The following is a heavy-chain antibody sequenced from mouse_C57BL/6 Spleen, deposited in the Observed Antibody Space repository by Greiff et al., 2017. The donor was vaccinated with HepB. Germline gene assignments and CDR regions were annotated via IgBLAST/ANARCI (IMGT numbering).Heavy chain of an antibody. CDR3: ARSFYVVYPLDSFDV. CDR2: IHPNSGST. CDR1: GYTFTSYW. D-gene: IGHD2-3*01. J-gene: IGHJ1*03. Sequence: QVQLQQPGAELVKPGASVKLSCKASGYTFTSYWMHWVKQRPGQGLEWIGMIHPNSGSTNYNEKFKSKATLTVDKSSSTAYMQLSSLTSEDSAVYYCARSFYVVYPLDSFDVWGTGTTLTASS. V-gene: IGHV1-64*01.